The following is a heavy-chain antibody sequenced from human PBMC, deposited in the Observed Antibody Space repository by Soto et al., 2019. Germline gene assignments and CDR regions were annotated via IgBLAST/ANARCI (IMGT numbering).Heavy chain of an antibody. Sequence: GRSLRLSCASSGFICSNYGVHWVRQAPGKGLEWVAIISYDGSNTYYADSVKGRFTISRDNSKNTLYLQMNSLRAEDTSVYYCAKEGGLSGSYYISSSYYFDYWGQGTLVTVSS. CDR3: AKEGGLSGSYYISSSYYFDY. V-gene: IGHV3-30*18. J-gene: IGHJ4*02. D-gene: IGHD1-26*01. CDR2: ISYDGSNT. CDR1: GFICSNYG.